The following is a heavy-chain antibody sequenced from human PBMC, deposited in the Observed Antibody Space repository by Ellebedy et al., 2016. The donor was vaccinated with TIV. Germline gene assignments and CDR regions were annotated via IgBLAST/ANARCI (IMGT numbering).Heavy chain of an antibody. CDR1: GASISRSDYY. CDR2: VHYSGSV. CDR3: ARDLLVRKTDRQYYYYGVDV. V-gene: IGHV4-39*07. J-gene: IGHJ6*02. Sequence: SETLSLXXTVSGASISRSDYYWGWIRQSPDIGLEWIGSVHYSGSVFYNPSLKRRVTVSVDTSENQVSLRLGSVSAADTAVYYCARDLLVRKTDRQYYYYGVDVWGQGTTVTVSS. D-gene: IGHD6-6*01.